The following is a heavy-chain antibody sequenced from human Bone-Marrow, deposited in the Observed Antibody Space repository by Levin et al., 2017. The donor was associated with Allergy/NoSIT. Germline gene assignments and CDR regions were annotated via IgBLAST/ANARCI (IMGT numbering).Heavy chain of an antibody. CDR1: GGSISSYY. Sequence: SQTLSLTCTVSGGSISSYYWSWIRQPPGKGLEWIGYIYYSGSTNYNPSLKSRVTISVDTSKNQFSLKLSSVTAADTAVYYCARDRGYSYGYYYYYYMDGWGKGTTVTVSS. D-gene: IGHD5-18*01. CDR3: ARDRGYSYGYYYYYYMDG. CDR2: IYYSGST. J-gene: IGHJ6*03. V-gene: IGHV4-59*01.